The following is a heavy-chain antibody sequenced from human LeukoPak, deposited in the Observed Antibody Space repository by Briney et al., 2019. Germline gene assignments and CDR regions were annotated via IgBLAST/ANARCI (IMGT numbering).Heavy chain of an antibody. D-gene: IGHD6-13*01. CDR3: ARYSSSWYVYDY. CDR1: GFTVSSNY. CDR2: IYSGGST. Sequence: GGSLRLSCAASGFTVSSNYMSWVRQAPGKGLERVSVIYSGGSTYYADSVKGRFTISRDNSKNTLYLQMNSLRAEDTAVYYCARYSSSWYVYDYWGQGTLVTVSS. J-gene: IGHJ4*02. V-gene: IGHV3-66*01.